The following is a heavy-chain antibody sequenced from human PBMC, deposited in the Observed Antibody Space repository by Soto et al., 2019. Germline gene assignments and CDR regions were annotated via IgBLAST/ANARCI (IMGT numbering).Heavy chain of an antibody. J-gene: IGHJ5*02. CDR2: ISSGSSAI. CDR1: GFTFSHYN. Sequence: GGSLRLSGAASGFTFSHYNRNWVRQAPGKGLEWVSYISSGSSAIYYAASVKGRFTISRDNAKNSLYLQMNSLRAEDTAVYYCARGGFDPWGQGTLVTVSS. CDR3: ARGGFDP. V-gene: IGHV3-48*01.